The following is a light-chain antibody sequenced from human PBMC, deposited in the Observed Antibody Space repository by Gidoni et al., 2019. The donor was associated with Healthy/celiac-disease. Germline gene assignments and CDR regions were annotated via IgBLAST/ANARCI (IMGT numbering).Light chain of an antibody. CDR1: QSVSSSY. J-gene: IGKJ1*01. CDR3: QQYGSSLWT. Sequence: VLTQSPGTLSLSPGERATLSCRASQSVSSSYLAWYQQKPGQAPRLLIYGASSRATGIPDRFSGSGSGTDFTLTISRLEPEDFAVYYCQQYGSSLWTFXHXTKVEIK. V-gene: IGKV3-20*01. CDR2: GAS.